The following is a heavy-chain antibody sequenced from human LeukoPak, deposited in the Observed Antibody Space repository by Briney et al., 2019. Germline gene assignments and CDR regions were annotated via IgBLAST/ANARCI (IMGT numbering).Heavy chain of an antibody. CDR1: GYTFTSYD. CDR3: ARELRYFEYYYYGMDV. CDR2: MNPNSGNT. V-gene: IGHV1-8*01. D-gene: IGHD3-9*01. Sequence: ASVKVSCKASGYTFTSYDINWVRQATGQGLEWMGWMNPNSGNTGYAQKFQGRVTMTRNTSISTAYMELSSLRSEDTAVYYCARELRYFEYYYYGMDVWGQGTTVTVS. J-gene: IGHJ6*02.